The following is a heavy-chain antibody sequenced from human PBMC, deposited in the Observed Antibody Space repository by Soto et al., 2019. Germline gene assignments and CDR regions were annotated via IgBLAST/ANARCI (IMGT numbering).Heavy chain of an antibody. Sequence: GGSLRLSCTASGFTFSSYAMTWVRQAPGRGLEGVSGITASGGRTYYADSVKGRFTISRDNSKGTLYLQMNSLRAEDTAVYYCAKDTRYADYVRWFDSWAQGTLVTVSS. J-gene: IGHJ5*01. CDR1: GFTFSSYA. CDR3: AKDTRYADYVRWFDS. CDR2: ITASGGRT. V-gene: IGHV3-23*01. D-gene: IGHD4-17*01.